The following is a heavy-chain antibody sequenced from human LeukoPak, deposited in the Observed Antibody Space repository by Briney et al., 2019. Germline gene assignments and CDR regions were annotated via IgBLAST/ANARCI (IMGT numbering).Heavy chain of an antibody. CDR3: ARMVRGVITYYGLDV. J-gene: IGHJ6*02. V-gene: IGHV3-7*03. D-gene: IGHD3-10*01. CDR2: IKQDGNEK. CDR1: KFTFSSYG. Sequence: PGGSLRLSCAASKFTFSSYGMHWVRQAPGKGLEWVANIKQDGNEKYYVDSVKGRFIISRDNAKSSLYLQMNSLRAEDTAVYYCARMVRGVITYYGLDVWGQGTTVTVSS.